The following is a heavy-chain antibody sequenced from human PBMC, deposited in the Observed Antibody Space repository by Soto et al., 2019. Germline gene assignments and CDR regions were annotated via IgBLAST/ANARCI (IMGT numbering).Heavy chain of an antibody. V-gene: IGHV4-61*01. J-gene: IGHJ4*02. D-gene: IGHD4-17*01. CDR2: VYYSGTT. Sequence: QVQLQESGPGLLKPSETLSLTCSVSGGSVSNKTYYWSWIRQPPGKRLEWIGYVYYSGTTNYNPTHKGRVTISVDLSKNQFSLRLSSVTTADTALYYCARTTAVPNTLRSRYFFDYWGQGTLVTVSS. CDR1: GGSVSNKTYY. CDR3: ARTTAVPNTLRSRYFFDY.